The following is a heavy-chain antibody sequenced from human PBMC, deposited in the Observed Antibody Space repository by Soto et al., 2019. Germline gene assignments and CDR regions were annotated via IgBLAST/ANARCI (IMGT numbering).Heavy chain of an antibody. Sequence: PGGSLRLSCAASGFTFRGYVMHWVGQAPGKGLEWVAVIWFDGSDKYYADSVKGRFTISRDNFKNTLYLQMNSLRAEDTAVYYCASDRGTTVTTPFDYWDQGTLVTVSS. V-gene: IGHV3-33*01. CDR3: ASDRGTTVTTPFDY. J-gene: IGHJ4*02. D-gene: IGHD4-17*01. CDR2: IWFDGSDK. CDR1: GFTFRGYV.